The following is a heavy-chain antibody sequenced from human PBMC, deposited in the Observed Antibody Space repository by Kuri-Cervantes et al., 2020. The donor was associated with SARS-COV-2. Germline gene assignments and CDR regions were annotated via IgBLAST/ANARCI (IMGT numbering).Heavy chain of an antibody. Sequence: GSLRLSCTVSGGSISNYYWSWIRQPAGKGLEWIGRIYTSGSTNYNPSLKSRVTMSVDTSKNQFSLKLSSVAAADTAVYYCAGYPTGSSGWYSSDAFDIWGQGTMVTVSS. CDR1: GGSISNYY. J-gene: IGHJ3*02. CDR2: IYTSGST. D-gene: IGHD6-19*01. V-gene: IGHV4-4*07. CDR3: AGYPTGSSGWYSSDAFDI.